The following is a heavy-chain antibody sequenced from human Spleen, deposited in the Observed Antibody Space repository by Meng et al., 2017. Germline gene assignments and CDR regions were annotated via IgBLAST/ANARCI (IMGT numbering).Heavy chain of an antibody. D-gene: IGHD4-11*01. CDR3: ARGPTTMAHDFDY. Sequence: QVHVQEVGSGLLKPSETLFLTCAVSGGSFSCYYWSWIRQPPGKGLEWIGEINHSGSTNYNPSLKSRVTISVDTSKNQFSLKLSSVTAADSAVYHCARGPTTMAHDFDYWGQGTLVTVSS. J-gene: IGHJ4*02. CDR2: INHSGST. CDR1: GGSFSCYY. V-gene: IGHV4-34*01.